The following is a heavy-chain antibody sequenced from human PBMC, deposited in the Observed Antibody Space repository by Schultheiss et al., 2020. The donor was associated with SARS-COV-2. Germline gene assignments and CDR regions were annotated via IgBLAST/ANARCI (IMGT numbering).Heavy chain of an antibody. CDR1: GFTVSSNY. Sequence: GGSLRLSCSASGFTVSSNYMSWVRQAPGKGLEWVSAISGSGGSTYYADSVKGRFTISRDNAKNSLYLQMNSLRPVDTAVYHCARGKIFFDYWGQGTLVTVSS. CDR2: ISGSGGST. CDR3: ARGKIFFDY. V-gene: IGHV3-23*01. J-gene: IGHJ4*02.